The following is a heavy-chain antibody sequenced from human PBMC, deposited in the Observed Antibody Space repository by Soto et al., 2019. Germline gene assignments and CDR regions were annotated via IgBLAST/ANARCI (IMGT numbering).Heavy chain of an antibody. V-gene: IGHV3-30-3*01. CDR3: ARARRTGRGPRDGMDV. Sequence: PGGSLNLSWPPSGFTFSSYSMHWVRQAPGKGLEWVAVISYDGSNKYYADSVKGRFTISRDNSKNTLYLQMNSLRAEDTAVYYCARARRTGRGPRDGMDVWGQGTTVTVSS. D-gene: IGHD2-15*01. CDR1: GFTFSSYS. CDR2: ISYDGSNK. J-gene: IGHJ6*02.